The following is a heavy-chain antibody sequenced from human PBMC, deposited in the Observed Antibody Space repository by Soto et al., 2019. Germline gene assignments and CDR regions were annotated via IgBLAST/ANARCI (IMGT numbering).Heavy chain of an antibody. J-gene: IGHJ5*02. Sequence: RLSCVGSGFTFGNYAMSWVRQAPGKGLEWVSSITGIDGRTYYADSVKGRFTISRDNPKNTPYLQMNNLRAEDTAMFYCAKDRGPYCSGGICYPPSWFDPWGQGTQVTVSS. V-gene: IGHV3-23*01. CDR2: ITGIDGRT. CDR1: GFTFGNYA. CDR3: AKDRGPYCSGGICYPPSWFDP. D-gene: IGHD2-15*01.